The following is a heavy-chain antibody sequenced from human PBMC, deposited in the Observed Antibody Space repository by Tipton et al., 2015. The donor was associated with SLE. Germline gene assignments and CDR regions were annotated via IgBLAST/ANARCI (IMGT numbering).Heavy chain of an antibody. CDR2: ISGSGGST. CDR1: GFTFSSYA. V-gene: IGHV3-23*01. Sequence: SLRLSCAAFGFTFSSYAMSWVRQAPGKGLEWVSVISGSGGSTYYADSVKGRFTISRDKSNNTLHLQMNSLRAEDTAVYYCAKGTLAGTGEQWFDPWGQGTQVTVS. J-gene: IGHJ5*02. CDR3: AKGTLAGTGEQWFDP. D-gene: IGHD6-13*01.